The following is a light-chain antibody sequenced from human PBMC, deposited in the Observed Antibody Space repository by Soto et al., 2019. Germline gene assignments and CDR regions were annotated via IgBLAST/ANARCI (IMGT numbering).Light chain of an antibody. CDR2: AAS. V-gene: IGKV1-39*01. Sequence: DIQMTQSPSYLSASVGDRVTITCRASQSIGTYLNWYQQKPGKAPTVLIFAASTLQSGVPSRFSGSGSGTDFTLTISSLQPEDFATYYCQQSYTTLTWTFGQGTKVEIK. CDR1: QSIGTY. J-gene: IGKJ1*01. CDR3: QQSYTTLTWT.